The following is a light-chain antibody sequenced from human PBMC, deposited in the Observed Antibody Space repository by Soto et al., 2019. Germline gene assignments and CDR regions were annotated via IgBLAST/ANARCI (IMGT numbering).Light chain of an antibody. CDR2: AAS. CDR3: QQCFSLPPT. J-gene: IGKJ1*01. CDR1: QSIDNY. Sequence: DIQMTQSPSSLSASVGDRVTITCRASQSIDNYLSWYQQMPGKAPKLLIYAASNLQRGVPSRFSGSGSGTEFTLTISNLQPDDFAVYYCQQCFSLPPTFGHGTKVDI. V-gene: IGKV1-39*01.